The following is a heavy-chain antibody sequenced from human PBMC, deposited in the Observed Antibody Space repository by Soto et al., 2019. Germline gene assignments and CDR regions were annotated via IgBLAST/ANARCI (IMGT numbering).Heavy chain of an antibody. V-gene: IGHV1-3*01. CDR2: INGGNGYT. J-gene: IGHJ5*02. D-gene: IGHD6-13*01. Sequence: ASVKVSCKASGYSFTNYNIYWLRQAPGQRLECMGWINGGNGYTKYSQIFQGRVTFTRDTSATTVYMELSSLRSEDTAVYYCARGYGSSSFDPWGQGALVTVSS. CDR1: GYSFTNYN. CDR3: ARGYGSSSFDP.